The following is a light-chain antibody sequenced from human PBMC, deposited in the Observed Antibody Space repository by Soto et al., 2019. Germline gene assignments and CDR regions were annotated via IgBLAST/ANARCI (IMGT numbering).Light chain of an antibody. V-gene: IGKV1-5*03. CDR2: KTS. CDR1: QSISSW. CDR3: QYYNDYCWT. Sequence: DIQLTQSPSTLSASVGGRVTITCRASQSISSWLAWYQQKPGKAPNLLIYKTSNLESGVPSRFSGSGSGTEFTLTIRSLQPDDFATYYCQYYNDYCWTFGQGTKVEIK. J-gene: IGKJ1*01.